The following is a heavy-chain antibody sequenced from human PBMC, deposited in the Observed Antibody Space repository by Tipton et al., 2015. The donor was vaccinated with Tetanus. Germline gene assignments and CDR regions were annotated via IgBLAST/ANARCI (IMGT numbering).Heavy chain of an antibody. CDR2: VYLSVST. CDR3: ARFYCGGACHSPYYNAMDV. Sequence: TLSLTCSVSGYSVGRGTDYWTWIRQPPGKGLEWIGHVYLSVSTYYNPSLESRLTLSVDESNNRFSLQLKSVTTADTAVYYCARFYCGGACHSPYYNAMDVWGQGTTVTVSS. V-gene: IGHV4-61*01. CDR1: GYSVGRGTDY. J-gene: IGHJ6*02. D-gene: IGHD2-21*02.